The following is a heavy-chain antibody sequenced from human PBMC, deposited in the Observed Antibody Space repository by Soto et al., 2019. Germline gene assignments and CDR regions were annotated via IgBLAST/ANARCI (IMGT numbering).Heavy chain of an antibody. CDR2: MSYDGTNK. CDR3: ARDPSPYTSGWYGIDF. Sequence: GGSLRLSCAASGFTFSAYAMLWVRQAPGKGLEWVAAMSYDGTNKYYADSLKGRFTISRDNSKNTLSLQMSSLTADDSAVYYCARDPSPYTSGWYGIDFWGLGTLVTVSS. D-gene: IGHD6-19*01. J-gene: IGHJ4*01. CDR1: GFTFSAYA. V-gene: IGHV3-30-3*01.